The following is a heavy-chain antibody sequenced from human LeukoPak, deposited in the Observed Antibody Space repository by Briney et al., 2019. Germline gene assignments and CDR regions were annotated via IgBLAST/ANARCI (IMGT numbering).Heavy chain of an antibody. CDR2: IIVGTGET. J-gene: IGHJ3*02. CDR1: GFTFSTSA. CDR3: AAELYGGNSDCCNFEM. Sequence: SVRVSCKTSGFTFSTSAVQWVRQPRGQPLEWIGWIIVGTGETNYAQSLQGRLTITRDMSTGTAYMELSSLRSEDTAVYSCAAELYGGNSDCCNFEMWGQGTMVTVSS. V-gene: IGHV1-58*01. D-gene: IGHD4-23*01.